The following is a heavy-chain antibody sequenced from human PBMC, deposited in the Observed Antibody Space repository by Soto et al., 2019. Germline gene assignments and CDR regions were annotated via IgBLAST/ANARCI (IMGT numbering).Heavy chain of an antibody. V-gene: IGHV1-24*01. CDR2: FDPEDGET. J-gene: IGHJ3*02. CDR1: GYTHTELS. D-gene: IGHD3-3*01. Sequence: APVKVYRKVSGYTHTELSMHRLRQEKGKGLEWMGGFDPEDGETIYAQKFQGRVTMTEDTSTDTAYMELSSLRSEDTAVHYCATGQNHGAALWQTIYAFDIWGQGTMVTVS. CDR3: ATGQNHGAALWQTIYAFDI.